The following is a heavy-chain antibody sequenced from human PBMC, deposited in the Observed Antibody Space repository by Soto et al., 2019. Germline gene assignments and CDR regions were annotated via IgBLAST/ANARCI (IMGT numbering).Heavy chain of an antibody. V-gene: IGHV1-18*01. D-gene: IGHD5-18*01. CDR3: ARDPYRQDHTAMGQFDY. J-gene: IGHJ4*02. Sequence: QVQLVRSGAEVKKPGASVKVSCKASGYTFTSYGISWVRQAPGQGLEWMGWISAYNGNTNYAQKLQGRVTMTTDTSTSTAYMELRSLRSDDTAVYYCARDPYRQDHTAMGQFDYWGQGTLVTVSS. CDR1: GYTFTSYG. CDR2: ISAYNGNT.